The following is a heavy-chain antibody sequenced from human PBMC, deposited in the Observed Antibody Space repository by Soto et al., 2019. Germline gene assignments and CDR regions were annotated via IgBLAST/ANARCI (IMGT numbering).Heavy chain of an antibody. CDR3: ARDQRAAAGNYYYYYGLDV. D-gene: IGHD6-13*01. J-gene: IGHJ6*02. CDR1: GLTVSTNY. CDR2: IYSAGIT. V-gene: IGHV3-53*01. Sequence: GGSLRLSCAASGLTVSTNYMSWVRQAPGRGLEWVAIIYSAGITYYADSVEGRFTISRDNSKNTLYLQMNSLRAEDTAIYYCARDQRAAAGNYYYYYGLDVWGQGTTVTVS.